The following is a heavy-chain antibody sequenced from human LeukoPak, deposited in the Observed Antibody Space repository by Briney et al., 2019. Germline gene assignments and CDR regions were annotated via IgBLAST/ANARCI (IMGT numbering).Heavy chain of an antibody. V-gene: IGHV3-7*01. J-gene: IGHJ4*02. D-gene: IGHD6-19*01. CDR3: VTKEPSTSGWSY. CDR1: GFTFNRDW. CDR2: IKEDGSEK. Sequence: GGSLRLSCTASGFTFNRDWTAWVRQAPGKGLEWVANIKEDGSEKNYVDSVKGRFTISRDNAENSVYLQMNGLRAEDTGVYYCVTKEPSTSGWSYWGQGTLVTVSS.